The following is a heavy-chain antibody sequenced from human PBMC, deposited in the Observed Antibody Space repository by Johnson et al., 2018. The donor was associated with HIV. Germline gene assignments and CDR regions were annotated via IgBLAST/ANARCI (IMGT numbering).Heavy chain of an antibody. J-gene: IGHJ3*02. V-gene: IGHV3-30-3*01. D-gene: IGHD3-10*01. CDR1: RFAFKTYA. CDR3: ARDPMVRGAGGFDI. CDR2: ISYGGNKQ. Sequence: QMQLVESGGGVVQPGLSLRLSCAASRFAFKTYAMHWVRQTPGKGLEWLAVISYGGNKQYYVDSVEGRFTISRDNSKDTLYLQMNNLRAEDTAVYYCARDPMVRGAGGFDIWGQGTMVTVSS.